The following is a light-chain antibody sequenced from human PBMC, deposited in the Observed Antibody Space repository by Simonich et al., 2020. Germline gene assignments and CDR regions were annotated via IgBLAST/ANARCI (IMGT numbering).Light chain of an antibody. J-gene: IGKJ3*01. CDR2: GAS. Sequence: EIVMTQSPATLSVSPGERATLSCRASPSVSSSYLAWYQQKPGQAPRLLTSGASSRATGIPDRFSGSGSGTDFTLTISRLEPEDFAVYYCQQYGSSPLFTFGPGTKVDIK. V-gene: IGKV3-20*01. CDR3: QQYGSSPLFT. CDR1: PSVSSSY.